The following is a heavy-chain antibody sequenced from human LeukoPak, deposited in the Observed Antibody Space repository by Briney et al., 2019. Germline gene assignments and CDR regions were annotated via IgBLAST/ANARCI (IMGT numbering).Heavy chain of an antibody. J-gene: IGHJ5*02. D-gene: IGHD4-17*01. V-gene: IGHV4-39*01. CDR3: ASPDYGDYIFDP. Sequence: SETLSLTCTVSSGSISTYYWNWIRQPPGKGLEWIGSIYYSGSTYYNPSLKSRVTISVDTSKNQFSLKLSSVTAADTAVYYCASPDYGDYIFDPWGQGTLVTVSS. CDR2: IYYSGST. CDR1: SGSISTYY.